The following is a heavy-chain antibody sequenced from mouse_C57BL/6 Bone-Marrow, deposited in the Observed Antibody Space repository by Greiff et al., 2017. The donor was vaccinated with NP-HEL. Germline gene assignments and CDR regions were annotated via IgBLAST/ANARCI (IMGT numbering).Heavy chain of an antibody. D-gene: IGHD2-3*01. CDR2: IDPNSGGT. CDR3: ARMGLDGHYFDY. J-gene: IGHJ2*01. CDR1: GYTFTSYW. Sequence: QVQLKQPGAELVKPGASVKLSCKASGYTFTSYWMHWVKQRPGRGLEWIGRIDPNSGGTKYNEKFKSKATLTVDKPSSTAYMQLSSLTSEDSAVYYCARMGLDGHYFDYWGQGTTLTVSS. V-gene: IGHV1-72*01.